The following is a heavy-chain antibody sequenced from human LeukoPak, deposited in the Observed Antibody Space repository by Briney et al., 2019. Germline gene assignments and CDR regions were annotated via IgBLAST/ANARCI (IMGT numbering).Heavy chain of an antibody. CDR1: GFTFSSCA. V-gene: IGHV3-23*01. CDR2: ISGSGGST. D-gene: IGHD3-3*01. CDR3: AKDTLEKRITIFGVA. Sequence: PGESLRLSCAASGFTFSSCAMSWVRMAPGKGLEWVSRISGSGGSTYYADSVNGRSTISRDNSKSTLYLQMNSLRAEDTAVYYCAKDTLEKRITIFGVAWGQGTLVTVSS. J-gene: IGHJ5*02.